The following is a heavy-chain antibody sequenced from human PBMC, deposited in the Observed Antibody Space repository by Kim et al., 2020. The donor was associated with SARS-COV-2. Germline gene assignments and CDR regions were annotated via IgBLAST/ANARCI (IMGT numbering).Heavy chain of an antibody. Sequence: GGSLRLSCSASGFTVSSNYMSWVRQAPGKGLEWVSVIYSGGSTYYADSVRGRFTISRDNSKNTLYLQMNSMRAEDTAVYYCARGYGDFSFDYWGQGTLVTVSS. CDR3: ARGYGDFSFDY. D-gene: IGHD4-17*01. V-gene: IGHV3-53*01. CDR1: GFTVSSNY. CDR2: IYSGGST. J-gene: IGHJ4*02.